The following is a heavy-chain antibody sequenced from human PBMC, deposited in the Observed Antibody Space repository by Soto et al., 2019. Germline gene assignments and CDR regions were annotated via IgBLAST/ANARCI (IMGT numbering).Heavy chain of an antibody. Sequence: WGSLRLSCAASGFTFDDYTMHWVRQAPGKGLEWVSLISWDGGSTYYADSVKGRFTISRDNSKNSLYLQMNSLRTEDTALYYCAKAYCSSTSCYVGYGMDVWGQGTTVTVSS. V-gene: IGHV3-43*01. D-gene: IGHD2-2*01. CDR1: GFTFDDYT. CDR3: AKAYCSSTSCYVGYGMDV. CDR2: ISWDGGST. J-gene: IGHJ6*02.